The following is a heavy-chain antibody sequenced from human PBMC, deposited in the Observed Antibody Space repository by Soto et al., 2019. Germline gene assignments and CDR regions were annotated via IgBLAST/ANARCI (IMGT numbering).Heavy chain of an antibody. Sequence: LSCAASGFTFSSYAMHWVRQAPGKGLEWVAVISYDGSNKYYADSVKGRFTISRDNSKNTLYLQMNSLRAEDTAVYYCATRDYPFDYWGQGTLVTVSS. CDR2: ISYDGSNK. D-gene: IGHD4-17*01. V-gene: IGHV3-30-3*01. J-gene: IGHJ4*02. CDR1: GFTFSSYA. CDR3: ATRDYPFDY.